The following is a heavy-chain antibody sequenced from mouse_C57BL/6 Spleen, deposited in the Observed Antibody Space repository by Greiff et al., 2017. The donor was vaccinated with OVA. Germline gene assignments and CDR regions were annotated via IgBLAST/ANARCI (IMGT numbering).Heavy chain of an antibody. J-gene: IGHJ2*01. CDR3: ARRGSSGPYFDY. CDR2: IYPGDGDT. Sequence: QVQLQQSGPELVKPGASVKISCKASGYAFSSSWMNWVKQRPGKGLEWIGRIYPGDGDTNYNGKFKGKATLTADKSSSTAYMQLSSLTSEDSAVYFCARRGSSGPYFDYWGQGTTLTVSS. V-gene: IGHV1-82*01. D-gene: IGHD3-2*02. CDR1: GYAFSSSW.